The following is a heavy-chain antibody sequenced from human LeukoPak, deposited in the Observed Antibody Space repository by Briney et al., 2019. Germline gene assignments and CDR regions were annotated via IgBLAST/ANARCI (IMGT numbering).Heavy chain of an antibody. Sequence: GGSLRLSCTVSGFTVSSNSMSWVRQAPGKGLEWVSFIYSDNTHYSDSVKGRFTISRDNSKSTLFLQMNSLRAEDSAIYYCATYRQVLLPFESWGQGTLVTVSS. CDR1: GFTVSSNS. CDR2: IYSDNT. V-gene: IGHV3-53*01. CDR3: ATYRQVLLPFES. J-gene: IGHJ4*02. D-gene: IGHD5-18*01.